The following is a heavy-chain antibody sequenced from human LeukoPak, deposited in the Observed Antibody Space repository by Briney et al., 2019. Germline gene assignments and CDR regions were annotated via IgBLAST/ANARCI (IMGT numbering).Heavy chain of an antibody. J-gene: IGHJ4*02. Sequence: PGGSLRLSCAASGFTFSNAWMSWVRQAPGKGLEWVGGIKSKTDGGTTDYAAPVKGRFTISRDDSKNTLYLQMNSLKTEDTAVYYCTTDLGYSSSWYGYWGQGTLVTVSS. CDR2: IKSKTDGGTT. CDR3: TTDLGYSSSWYGY. D-gene: IGHD6-13*01. V-gene: IGHV3-15*01. CDR1: GFTFSNAW.